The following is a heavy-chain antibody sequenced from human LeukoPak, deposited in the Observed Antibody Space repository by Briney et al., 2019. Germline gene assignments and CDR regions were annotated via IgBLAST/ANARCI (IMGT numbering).Heavy chain of an antibody. D-gene: IGHD3-22*01. CDR2: INPSYGTT. CDR3: ARGYYDSSGYYYGGYYFDY. CDR1: GYTFTSYY. Sequence: ASVKVSCKASGYTFTSYYMHWVRQAPGQGLEWMGIINPSYGTTTYAQKFQGRVTMTRDTSTSTVYMELSSLRSEDTAVYYCARGYYDSSGYYYGGYYFDYWGQGTLVTVSS. V-gene: IGHV1-46*01. J-gene: IGHJ4*02.